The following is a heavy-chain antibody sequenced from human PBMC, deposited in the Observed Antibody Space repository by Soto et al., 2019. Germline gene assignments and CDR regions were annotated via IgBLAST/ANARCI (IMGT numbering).Heavy chain of an antibody. CDR2: IISGGSRV. CDR1: GFTVNNEW. V-gene: IGHV3-74*01. Sequence: AGGSLRLCCAASGFTVNNEWVDWVLQGPGKGLEWVSRIISGGSRVSYADSVKGRFTIARDNAKNTLYLEMHSLTAEDTAVYYCARERTSKGGMDVWGQGTTVTVSS. CDR3: ARERTSKGGMDV. J-gene: IGHJ6*02.